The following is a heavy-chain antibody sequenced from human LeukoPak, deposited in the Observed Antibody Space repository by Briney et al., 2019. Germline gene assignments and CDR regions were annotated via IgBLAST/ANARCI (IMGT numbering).Heavy chain of an antibody. CDR1: GGSFSGYY. J-gene: IGHJ5*02. CDR2: INHSGST. CDR3: ASSAAGIGGEFDP. Sequence: TSETLSLTCAVYGGSFSGYYWSWIRQPPGKGLEWIGEINHSGSTNYNPSLKSRVTISVDTSKNQFSLKLSSVTAADTAVYYCASSAAGIGGEFDPWGQGTLVTVSS. V-gene: IGHV4-34*01. D-gene: IGHD6-13*01.